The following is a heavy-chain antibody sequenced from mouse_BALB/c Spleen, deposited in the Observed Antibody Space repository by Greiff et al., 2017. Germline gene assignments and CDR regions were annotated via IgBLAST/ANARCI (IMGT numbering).Heavy chain of an antibody. D-gene: IGHD3-2*01. CDR1: GFTFTDYY. J-gene: IGHJ4*01. V-gene: IGHV7-3*02. CDR2: IRNKANGYTT. CDR3: ARLDSSGYYAMDY. Sequence: DVKLVESGGGLVQPGGSLRLSCATSGFTFTDYYMSWVRQPPGKALEWLGFIRNKANGYTTEYSASVKGRFTISRDNSQSILYLQMNTLRAEDSATYYCARLDSSGYYAMDYWGQGTSVTVSS.